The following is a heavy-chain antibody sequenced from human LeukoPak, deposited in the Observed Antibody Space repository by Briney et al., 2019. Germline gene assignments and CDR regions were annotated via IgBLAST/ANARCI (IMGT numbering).Heavy chain of an antibody. V-gene: IGHV4-59*01. Sequence: SETLSLTCTVSGGSISSYYWSWIRQPPGKGLEWIGYIYYSGSTNYNPSLKSRVTISVETSKNQFSLKLSSVTAADTAVYYCARTDGNWFDPWGQGTLVTVSS. CDR2: IYYSGST. CDR1: GGSISSYY. CDR3: ARTDGNWFDP. J-gene: IGHJ5*02.